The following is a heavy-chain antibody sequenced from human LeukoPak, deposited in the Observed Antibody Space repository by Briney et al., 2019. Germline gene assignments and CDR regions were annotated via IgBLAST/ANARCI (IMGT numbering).Heavy chain of an antibody. CDR2: IHTSGST. CDR1: GGSVSSGSYF. V-gene: IGHV4-61*02. J-gene: IGHJ4*02. CDR3: SRYNNYVDFDY. Sequence: SQTLSLTCTVSGGSVSSGSYFWGWHRQPAGKGLQWIGRIHTSGSTEYNPSLKSRVTISVDTSKNQLSLKPSFVTCADTAVYYCSRYNNYVDFDYWGQGTLVTVSS. D-gene: IGHD4-11*01.